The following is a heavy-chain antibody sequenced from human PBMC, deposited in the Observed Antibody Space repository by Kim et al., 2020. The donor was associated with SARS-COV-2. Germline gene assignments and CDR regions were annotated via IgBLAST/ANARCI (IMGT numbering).Heavy chain of an antibody. D-gene: IGHD5-12*01. Sequence: YYNPSLKSRVTISVDTSKNQFSLKLSSVTAADTAVYYCARGSIVATIIDYWGQGTLVTVSS. J-gene: IGHJ4*02. CDR3: ARGSIVATIIDY. V-gene: IGHV4-31*02.